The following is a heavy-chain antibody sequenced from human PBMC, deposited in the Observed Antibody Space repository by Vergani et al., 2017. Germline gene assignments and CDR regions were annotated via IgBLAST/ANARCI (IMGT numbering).Heavy chain of an antibody. J-gene: IGHJ4*02. V-gene: IGHV3-7*01. CDR3: ARAGMVATFWSY. CDR2: IKQDGSEK. Sequence: EVQLVESGGGVVQPGRSLRLSCAASGFTFSSYGIHWVRQAPGKGLEWVANIKQDGSEKYYVDSVKGRFTISRDNAKNSLYLQMNSLRAEDTAVYYCARAGMVATFWSYWGQGTLVTVSS. CDR1: GFTFSSYG. D-gene: IGHD5-12*01.